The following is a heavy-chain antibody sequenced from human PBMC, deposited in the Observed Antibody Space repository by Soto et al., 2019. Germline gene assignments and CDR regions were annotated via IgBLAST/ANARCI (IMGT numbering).Heavy chain of an antibody. CDR1: GFTFSNAW. J-gene: IGHJ4*02. D-gene: IGHD4-17*01. CDR3: TTPTDYGVFDY. CDR2: IKSKTDGGTT. Sequence: SGGSLRLSCAASGFTFSNAWMSWVRQAPGKGLEWVGRIKSKTDGGTTDYAAPVKGRFTISRDDSKNTLYLQMNSLKTEDTAVYYCTTPTDYGVFDYWGQGTLVTVSS. V-gene: IGHV3-15*01.